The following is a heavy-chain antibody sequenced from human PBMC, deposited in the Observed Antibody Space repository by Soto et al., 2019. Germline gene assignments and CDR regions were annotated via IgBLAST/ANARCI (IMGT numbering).Heavy chain of an antibody. J-gene: IGHJ4*02. CDR3: AKCFGGVVVTIFDY. V-gene: IGHV3-23*01. Sequence: GGSLRLSCAASGFTFSSYAMSWVRQAPGKGLEWVSAISGSGGSTYYADSVKGWFTISRDNSKNTLHLQMNSLRAEDTAVYYCAKCFGGVVVTIFDYWGQGTLVTVSS. CDR2: ISGSGGST. D-gene: IGHD2-15*01. CDR1: GFTFSSYA.